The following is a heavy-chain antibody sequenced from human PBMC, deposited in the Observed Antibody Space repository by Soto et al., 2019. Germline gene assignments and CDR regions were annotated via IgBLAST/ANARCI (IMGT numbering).Heavy chain of an antibody. CDR2: VIPILGTA. Sequence: QVQLVQSGAEVKKPGSSVKVSCTASGGSLRNSVISWVRQAPAQSLEWMGGVIPILGTANYAQKFQGRVTMTADEATSTAYMDLSSLSPEDTAVYYCARLGHPGHWGPGTLVIVSS. CDR1: GGSLRNSV. V-gene: IGHV1-69*01. J-gene: IGHJ4*02. CDR3: ARLGHPGH.